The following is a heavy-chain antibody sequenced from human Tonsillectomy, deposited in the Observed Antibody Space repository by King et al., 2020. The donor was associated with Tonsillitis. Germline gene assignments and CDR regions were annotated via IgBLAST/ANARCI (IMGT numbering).Heavy chain of an antibody. CDR3: AKDRDRSFDY. J-gene: IGHJ4*02. Sequence: VQLVESGGGVVQPGRSLRLSCAASGFTFSSSGIHWVRQAPGKGLEWVAGISYDGTNKYYADSVKGRFTISRDNSKNTLYLQMDSLKAEDMAVYYCAKDRDRSFDYWGQGALVTVSS. CDR2: ISYDGTNK. CDR1: GFTFSSSG. V-gene: IGHV3-30*18.